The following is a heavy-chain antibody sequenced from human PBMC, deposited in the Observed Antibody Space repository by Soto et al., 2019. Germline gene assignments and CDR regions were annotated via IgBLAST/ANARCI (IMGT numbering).Heavy chain of an antibody. CDR3: ARARGSGYYTFDY. CDR1: GGSISSGDYY. D-gene: IGHD3-22*01. Sequence: ASETLSLTCTVSGGSISSGDYYWSWIRQPPGKGLEWIGYIYYSGSTYYNPSLKSRVTISVDTSKNQFSLKLSSVTAADTAVYYCARARGSGYYTFDYWGQGTLVTVSS. V-gene: IGHV4-30-4*01. CDR2: IYYSGST. J-gene: IGHJ4*02.